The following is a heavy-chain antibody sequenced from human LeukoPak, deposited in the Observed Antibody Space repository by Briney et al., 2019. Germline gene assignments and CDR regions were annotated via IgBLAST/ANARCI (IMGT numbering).Heavy chain of an antibody. CDR1: GFTFSDYY. V-gene: IGHV3-11*04. D-gene: IGHD3-10*01. CDR3: AGTFYYGSGSYVLAGY. J-gene: IGHJ4*02. CDR2: ISSSGSTI. Sequence: PGGSLRLSCAASGFTFSDYYMSWIRQAPGKGLEWVSYISSSGSTIYYADSVKGRFTISRDNAKNSLYLQMNSLRAEDTALYYCAGTFYYGSGSYVLAGYWGQGTLVTVSS.